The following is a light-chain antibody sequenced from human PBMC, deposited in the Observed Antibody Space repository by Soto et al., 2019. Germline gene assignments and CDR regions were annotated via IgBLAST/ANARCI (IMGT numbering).Light chain of an antibody. V-gene: IGKV1-5*03. CDR2: KAS. CDR3: QQYHSYPLT. Sequence: DIQMTQSPSTLSASVGERVTITCRASQSISAWLARYQQKPGKAPKLRIYKASNVESGVPSRFSGSGSGTEFTLTISSLQPDDFATYYCQQYHSYPLTFGQGTRLEIK. J-gene: IGKJ5*01. CDR1: QSISAW.